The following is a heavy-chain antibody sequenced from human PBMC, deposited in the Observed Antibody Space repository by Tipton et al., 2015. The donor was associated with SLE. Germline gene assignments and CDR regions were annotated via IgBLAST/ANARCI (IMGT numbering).Heavy chain of an antibody. CDR3: AGEGYYYDGSADY. J-gene: IGHJ4*02. V-gene: IGHV3-53*04. CDR1: GFTVSSNY. D-gene: IGHD3-22*01. CDR2: IYSGGST. Sequence: SLRLSCAASGFTVSSNYMSWVRQAPGKGLEWVSVIYSGGSTYYADSVKGRFTISRNNSKNTLYLQMHSLRAEDTAVYYCAGEGYYYDGSADYWGQGTLVTVSS.